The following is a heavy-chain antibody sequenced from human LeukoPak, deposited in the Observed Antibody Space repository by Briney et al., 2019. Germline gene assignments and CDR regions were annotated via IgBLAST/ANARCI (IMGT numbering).Heavy chain of an antibody. D-gene: IGHD3-10*01. Sequence: HTGGSLRLSCAASGFTFSSYGMHWVRQAPGKGLEWVAVIWYDGSNKYYADSVKGRFTISRDNSKNTLYLQMNSLRAEDTAVYYCARAEYYGSGSPLDYWGQGTLVTVSS. CDR2: IWYDGSNK. CDR1: GFTFSSYG. CDR3: ARAEYYGSGSPLDY. V-gene: IGHV3-33*01. J-gene: IGHJ4*02.